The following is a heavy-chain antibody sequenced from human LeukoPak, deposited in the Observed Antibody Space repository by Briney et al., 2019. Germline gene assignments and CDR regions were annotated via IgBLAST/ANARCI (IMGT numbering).Heavy chain of an antibody. CDR1: GGSFSGYY. V-gene: IGHV4-34*01. CDR2: INHSGDT. Sequence: SETLSLTCAVYGGSFSGYYWSWIRQPPGKGLEWIGEINHSGDTNYNPSLKSRVTILVDTSKNQFSLKLNSVTAADTAVYYCASPIYGDYTENGFDIWGQGTMVTVSS. D-gene: IGHD4-17*01. CDR3: ASPIYGDYTENGFDI. J-gene: IGHJ3*02.